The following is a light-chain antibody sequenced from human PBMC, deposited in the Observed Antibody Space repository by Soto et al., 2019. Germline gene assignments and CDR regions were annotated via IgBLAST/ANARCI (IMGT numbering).Light chain of an antibody. J-gene: IGKJ1*01. CDR3: QQYTNTNNPWM. CDR1: QTISTW. Sequence: DIPVTQSPPTLTASVGDRVTITCRASQTISTWMAWYQQKPGKAPKLLVYDASTLQSGVASRFSGSGSGTEFTLIISGLQPDDSATYYCQQYTNTNNPWMFGHRTKVDIK. V-gene: IGKV1-5*01. CDR2: DAS.